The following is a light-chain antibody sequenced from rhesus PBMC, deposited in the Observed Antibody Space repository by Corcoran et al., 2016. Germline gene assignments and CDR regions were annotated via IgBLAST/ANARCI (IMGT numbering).Light chain of an antibody. Sequence: DIQMTQSPSSLSASVGDTVTITCRASQGISSYLNWFQQKPGKAPKLLIYAAFSLESGVPSRFSGSGSGTDVTLTISSLQPEDFAVDYCLQHNSYPYSFGQGTKVEIK. V-gene: IGKV1-28*03. CDR2: AAF. CDR1: QGISSY. J-gene: IGKJ2*01. CDR3: LQHNSYPYS.